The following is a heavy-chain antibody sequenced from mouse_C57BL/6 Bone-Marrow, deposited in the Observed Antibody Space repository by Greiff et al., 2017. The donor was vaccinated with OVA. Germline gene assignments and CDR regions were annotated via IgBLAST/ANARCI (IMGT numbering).Heavy chain of an antibody. J-gene: IGHJ1*03. V-gene: IGHV1-69*01. CDR1: GYTFTSYW. CDR2: IDPSDSYT. CDR3: ARSEYCGFYWYFDV. Sequence: QVQLQQPGAELVMPGASVKLSCKASGYTFTSYWMHWVKQRPGQGLEWIGEIDPSDSYTNYNQKFKGKSTLTVDKSSSTAYMQLSSLTSEDSAVYYCARSEYCGFYWYFDVWGTGTTVTVSS. D-gene: IGHD5-1*01.